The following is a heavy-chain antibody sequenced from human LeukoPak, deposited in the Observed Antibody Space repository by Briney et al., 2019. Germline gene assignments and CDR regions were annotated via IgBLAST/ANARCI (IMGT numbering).Heavy chain of an antibody. CDR3: AREGGLRYFDWSAERFDP. D-gene: IGHD3-9*01. CDR1: GYTFTSYA. CDR2: INTNTGNP. Sequence: ASVKVSCKASGYTFTSYAMNWVRQAPGQGLEWMGWINTNTGNPTYAQGFTGRFVFSLDTSVSTAYLQISSLKAEDTAVYYCAREGGLRYFDWSAERFDPWGQGTLVTVSS. J-gene: IGHJ5*02. V-gene: IGHV7-4-1*02.